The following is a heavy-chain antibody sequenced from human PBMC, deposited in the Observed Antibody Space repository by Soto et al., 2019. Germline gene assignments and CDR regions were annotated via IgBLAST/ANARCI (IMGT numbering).Heavy chain of an antibody. Sequence: TLSLTCTVSGGSISSGGYYWSWIRQHPGKGLEWIGYIYYSGSTYYNPSLKSRVTISVDTSKNQFSLKLSSVTAADTAVYYCARALYRNYYDSSGYYSPHWFDPWGQGTLVTVSS. V-gene: IGHV4-31*03. CDR2: IYYSGST. CDR3: ARALYRNYYDSSGYYSPHWFDP. D-gene: IGHD3-22*01. CDR1: GGSISSGGYY. J-gene: IGHJ5*02.